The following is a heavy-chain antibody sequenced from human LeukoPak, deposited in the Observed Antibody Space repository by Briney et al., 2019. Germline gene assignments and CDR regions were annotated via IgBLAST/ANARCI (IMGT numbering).Heavy chain of an antibody. CDR2: ISANNGNT. D-gene: IGHD2-2*01. V-gene: IGHV1-18*01. CDR3: ARDYCSRTSCYFDY. J-gene: IGHJ4*02. Sequence: GASVKVSCKASGYTFTTYGISWVRQAPGQGLEWMGWISANNGNTNYAQKFQGRVTMTTDTSTSTAYMELRSLRSDDTAVYYCARDYCSRTSCYFDYWGQGTLVTVSS. CDR1: GYTFTTYG.